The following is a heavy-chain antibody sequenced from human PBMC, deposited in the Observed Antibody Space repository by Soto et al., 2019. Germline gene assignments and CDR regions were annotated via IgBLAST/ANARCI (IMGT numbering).Heavy chain of an antibody. CDR1: GFTFSSYA. V-gene: IGHV3-23*01. CDR2: ISGSGGST. Sequence: GGSLRLSCAASGFTFSSYAMSWVRQAPGKGLEWVSAISGSGGSTYYADSVKGRFTISRDNSKNTLYLQMNSLRAEDTAVYYCAKEGSITGTTGDPNWFDPWGQGTLVTVSS. D-gene: IGHD1-7*01. CDR3: AKEGSITGTTGDPNWFDP. J-gene: IGHJ5*02.